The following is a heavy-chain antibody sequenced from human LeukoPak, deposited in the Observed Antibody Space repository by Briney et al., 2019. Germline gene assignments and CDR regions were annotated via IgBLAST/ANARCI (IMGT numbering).Heavy chain of an antibody. CDR1: GGSISSYY. Sequence: SETLSLTCTVSGGSISSYYWSWIRQPPGKGLEWIGEINHSGSTNYNPSLKSRVTISVDTSKNQFSLKLSSVTAADTAVYYCARHDYGGNFWWFDPWGQGTLVTVSS. CDR3: ARHDYGGNFWWFDP. J-gene: IGHJ5*02. CDR2: INHSGST. D-gene: IGHD4-23*01. V-gene: IGHV4-34*01.